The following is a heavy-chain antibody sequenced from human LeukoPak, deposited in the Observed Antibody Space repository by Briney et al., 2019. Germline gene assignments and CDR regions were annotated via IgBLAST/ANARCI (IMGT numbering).Heavy chain of an antibody. V-gene: IGHV4-39*01. CDR3: Y. D-gene: IGHD1-26*01. CDR2: IYYTGNT. Sequence: PSETLSLTCAVSGASISGSGYYLGCIRQPPGKGLEWIGNIYYTGNTYYNASLQSRVTISIDTSKNQFSLRLNSGAKSGGYGLIDYWGQGTLVTVSS. CDR1: GASISGSGYY. J-gene: IGHJ4*02.